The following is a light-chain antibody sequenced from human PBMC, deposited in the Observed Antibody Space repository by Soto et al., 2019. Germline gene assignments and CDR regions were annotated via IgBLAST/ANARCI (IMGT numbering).Light chain of an antibody. CDR1: QSVTSSY. V-gene: IGKV3-20*01. J-gene: IGKJ2*01. Sequence: PGERATLSCRASQSVTSSYLAWYQQKPGQAPRRLIYGASSRATGIPDRFSGSGSGTDFTLTISRLEPEDFAVYYCQQYGNSPPYTFGQGTKLEIK. CDR2: GAS. CDR3: QQYGNSPPYT.